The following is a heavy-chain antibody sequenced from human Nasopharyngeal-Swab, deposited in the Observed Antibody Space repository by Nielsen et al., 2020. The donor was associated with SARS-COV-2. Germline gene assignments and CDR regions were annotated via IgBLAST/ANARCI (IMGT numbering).Heavy chain of an antibody. V-gene: IGHV3-23*01. CDR1: GFTFSNYA. CDR3: AKVLEAAYYYDSSGYPYFDY. D-gene: IGHD3-22*01. J-gene: IGHJ4*02. Sequence: GESLKISCAASGFTFSNYAMSWVRQAPGKGLEWVSVISGSGKNTYYADSVKGRFTISRDTSRNTLYLQMNSLRAEDTAVYYCAKVLEAAYYYDSSGYPYFDYWGQGTLVTVSS. CDR2: ISGSGKNT.